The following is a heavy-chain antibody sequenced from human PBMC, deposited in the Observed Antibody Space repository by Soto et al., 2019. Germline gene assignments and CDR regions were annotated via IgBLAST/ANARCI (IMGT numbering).Heavy chain of an antibody. CDR3: ASLGDWHGMK. V-gene: IGHV4-61*01. D-gene: IGHD1-1*01. Sequence: QVQLQESGPGLAKPSETLSLTCTVSSGSVSSGSDQWTWIRQPPGKGLEWIGYIHSGGSTNYNPPLMSRVTTSVDTSKDQFSLKVRDVTAADTAVYYCASLGDWHGMKWSQGPLVTVSS. J-gene: IGHJ4*02. CDR1: SGSVSSGSDQ. CDR2: IHSGGST.